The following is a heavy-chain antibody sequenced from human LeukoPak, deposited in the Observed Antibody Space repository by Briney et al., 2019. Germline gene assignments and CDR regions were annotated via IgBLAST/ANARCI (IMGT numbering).Heavy chain of an antibody. Sequence: PGGSLRLSCAASGFTFSSYSMNWVRQAPGKGLEWVSSISSSSSYIYYADSVKGRFTISRDNAKNSLYLQMNSLRAEDTAVYYCARRWSTDNDDTFDIWGQGTMVTVSS. D-gene: IGHD5/OR15-5a*01. CDR2: ISSSSSYI. CDR3: ARRWSTDNDDTFDI. J-gene: IGHJ3*02. V-gene: IGHV3-21*01. CDR1: GFTFSSYS.